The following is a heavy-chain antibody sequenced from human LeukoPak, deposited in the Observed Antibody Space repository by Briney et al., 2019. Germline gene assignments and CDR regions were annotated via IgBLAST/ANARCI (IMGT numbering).Heavy chain of an antibody. CDR3: ARFGSSAWWSDQKTDY. V-gene: IGHV3-33*01. J-gene: IGHJ4*02. D-gene: IGHD6-19*01. Sequence: GGSLRLSCAASGFSFSRYGMHWVRQAPGKGLEWVAVIWHDGSNKYYAASVKGRFTISRDNSKNTLYLQMNSLRAEDTAVYYCARFGSSAWWSDQKTDYWGQGTLITVSS. CDR2: IWHDGSNK. CDR1: GFSFSRYG.